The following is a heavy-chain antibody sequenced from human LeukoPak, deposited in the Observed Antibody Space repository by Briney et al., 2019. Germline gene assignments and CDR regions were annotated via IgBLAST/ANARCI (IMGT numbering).Heavy chain of an antibody. J-gene: IGHJ4*02. CDR3: ARDGVATGPDY. CDR2: IYPGDSDT. D-gene: IGHD5-12*01. Sequence: ESLKISCTGSGYIFSDYWIGWVRQMPGKGLEWMGIIYPGDSDTRYSPSFQGQVTISADKSISTAYLQWSSLKASDTAVYYCARDGVATGPDYWGQGTLVTVSS. CDR1: GYIFSDYW. V-gene: IGHV5-51*01.